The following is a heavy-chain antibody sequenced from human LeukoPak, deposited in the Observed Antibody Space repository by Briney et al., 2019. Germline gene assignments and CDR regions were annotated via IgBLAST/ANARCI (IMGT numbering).Heavy chain of an antibody. CDR2: IRYDGSDK. CDR1: GFTFSSHG. CDR3: AKDTYAYCSGGSCYPNY. V-gene: IGHV3-30*02. J-gene: IGHJ4*02. Sequence: GGSVRLSCAASGFTFSSHGMHWVRQAPGKGLEWVAFIRYDGSDKYYADSVKGRFTISRDNSKNTLYLQMNSLRAEDTAVYYCAKDTYAYCSGGSCYPNYWGQGTLVTVSS. D-gene: IGHD2-15*01.